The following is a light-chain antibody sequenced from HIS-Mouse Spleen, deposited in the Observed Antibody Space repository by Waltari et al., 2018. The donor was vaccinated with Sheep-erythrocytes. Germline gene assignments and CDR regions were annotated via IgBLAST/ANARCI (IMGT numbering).Light chain of an antibody. Sequence: DIQLTQSPSFLSASVGGRVTITCRASQGISSYLAWYPQKPGKATKLLIYAASTLQSGVASRFSGSGSGTEFTLTISSLQPEDFATYYCQQLNSYPVTFGPGTKVDIK. V-gene: IGKV1-9*01. CDR2: AAS. J-gene: IGKJ3*01. CDR3: QQLNSYPVT. CDR1: QGISSY.